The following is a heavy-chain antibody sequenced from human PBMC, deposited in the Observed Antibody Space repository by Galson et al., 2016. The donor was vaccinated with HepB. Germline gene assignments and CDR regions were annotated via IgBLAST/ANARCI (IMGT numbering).Heavy chain of an antibody. CDR1: GFTFSSYA. J-gene: IGHJ4*02. Sequence: SLRLSCAASGFTFSSYAMNWVRQAPGKGLEWVAAVSGSAAGTEYGITTDYADSVKGRFTISRDNSKNTLYLQMNSLRAEDTAVYYCAKHVSGYYVSAHFDYWGQGTLVTVSS. V-gene: IGHV3-23*01. D-gene: IGHD3-22*01. CDR2: VSGSAAGTEYGITT. CDR3: AKHVSGYYVSAHFDY.